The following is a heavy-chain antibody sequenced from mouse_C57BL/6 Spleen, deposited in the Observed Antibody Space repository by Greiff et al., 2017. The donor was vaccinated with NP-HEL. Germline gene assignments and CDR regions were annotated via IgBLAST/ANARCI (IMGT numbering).Heavy chain of an antibody. CDR2: ISSGGDYI. J-gene: IGHJ2*01. Sequence: EVKLMESGEGLVKPGGSLKLSCAASGFTFSSYAMSWVRQTPEKRLEWVAYISSGGDYIYYADTVKGRFTISRDNARNTLYLQMSSLKSEDTAMYYCTRVGSYFDYWGQGTTLTVSS. CDR1: GFTFSSYA. V-gene: IGHV5-9-1*02. D-gene: IGHD3-3*01. CDR3: TRVGSYFDY.